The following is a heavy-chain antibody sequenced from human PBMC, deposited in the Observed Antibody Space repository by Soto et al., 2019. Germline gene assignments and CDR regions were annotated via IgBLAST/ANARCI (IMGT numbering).Heavy chain of an antibody. D-gene: IGHD2-2*01. CDR1: GYTLTELS. CDR3: ATDCSSTSCYLGAFVY. CDR2: FDPEDGET. J-gene: IGHJ4*02. V-gene: IGHV1-24*01. Sequence: ASVKVSCKVSGYTLTELSMHWVRQAPXKGLEWMGGFDPEDGETIYAQKFQGRVTMTEDTSTDTAYMELSSLRSEDTAVYYCATDCSSTSCYLGAFVYWGQGTLVTV.